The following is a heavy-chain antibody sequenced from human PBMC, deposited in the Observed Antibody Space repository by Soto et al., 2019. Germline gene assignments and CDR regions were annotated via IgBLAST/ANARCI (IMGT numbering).Heavy chain of an antibody. J-gene: IGHJ5*02. CDR3: ARREWLLSYDP. D-gene: IGHD3-3*01. CDR2: INHSGST. CDR1: GGSFSGYY. V-gene: IGHV4-34*01. Sequence: SETLSLTCAVYGGSFSGYYWGWIRQPPGKGLEWIGEINHSGSTNYNPSLKSRVTISVDTSKNQFSLKLSSVTAADTAVYYCARREWLLSYDPWGQGTLVTVSS.